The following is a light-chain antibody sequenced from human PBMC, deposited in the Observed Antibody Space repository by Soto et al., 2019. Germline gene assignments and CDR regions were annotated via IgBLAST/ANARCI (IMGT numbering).Light chain of an antibody. J-gene: IGKJ3*01. CDR1: QSVSSSY. CDR3: QRNGSSPLFT. CDR2: GAS. Sequence: IVLTQSPGTLSLSPGERATLSSRASQSVSSSYLAWYQQKPGQAPRLLLYGASSRATGIPDRFSGSGSGKPFSLSISRLEPVAFSFYYYQRNGSSPLFTFCPGTNVDIK. V-gene: IGKV3-20*01.